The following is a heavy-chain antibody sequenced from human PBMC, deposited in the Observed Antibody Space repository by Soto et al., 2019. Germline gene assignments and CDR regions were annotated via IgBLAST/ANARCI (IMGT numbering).Heavy chain of an antibody. CDR1: EFTCGDHD. CDR2: TRNKANSYTT. CDR3: ARLVTTVTDYYYYGMDV. Sequence: GGSLRVSCAAAEFTCGDHDMDWVRQDPGKGLEWVGRTRNKANSYTTEYAASVKGRFTISRDDSKNSLYLQMNSLKTEDTAVYYCARLVTTVTDYYYYGMDVWGQGTQVTVSS. J-gene: IGHJ6*02. V-gene: IGHV3-72*01. D-gene: IGHD4-4*01.